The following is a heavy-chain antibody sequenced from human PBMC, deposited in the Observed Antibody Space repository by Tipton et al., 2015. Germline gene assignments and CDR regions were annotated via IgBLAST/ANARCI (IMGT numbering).Heavy chain of an antibody. Sequence: TLSLTCNVSGGSIKSSISYWAWIRQSPGKGLEWIGSFYYTGSTYYNPSLKSRVTISVDKPKNQFSLKMTSVTAADTAVYYCARAVAGTFDYWGQGTLVTVSS. J-gene: IGHJ4*02. CDR2: FYYTGST. CDR1: GGSIKSSISY. D-gene: IGHD6-19*01. V-gene: IGHV4-39*07. CDR3: ARAVAGTFDY.